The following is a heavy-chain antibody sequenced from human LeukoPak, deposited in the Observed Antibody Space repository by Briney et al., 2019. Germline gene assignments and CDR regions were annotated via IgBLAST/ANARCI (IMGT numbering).Heavy chain of an antibody. CDR1: GYTFTSYG. Sequence: ASVKVSCKASGYTFTSYGISWVRQAPGQGLEWMGWINPNSGGTNYAQKFQGRVTMTRDTSISTAYMELSRLRSDDTAVYYCARDGISSPGYYSYMDVWGKGTTVTVPS. D-gene: IGHD4-23*01. V-gene: IGHV1-2*02. CDR2: INPNSGGT. J-gene: IGHJ6*03. CDR3: ARDGISSPGYYSYMDV.